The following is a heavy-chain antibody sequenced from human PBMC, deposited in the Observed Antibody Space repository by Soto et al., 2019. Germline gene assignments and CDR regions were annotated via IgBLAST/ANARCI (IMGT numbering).Heavy chain of an antibody. V-gene: IGHV1-69*02. CDR3: AITPGPYSSGP. J-gene: IGHJ5*02. CDR2: IIPILGIA. CDR1: GGTFSSYT. D-gene: IGHD6-25*01. Sequence: QVQLVQSGAEVKKPGSSVKVSCKASGGTFSSYTISWVRQAPGQGLEWMGRIIPILGIANYAQKFQGRVTITADKSTSTAYMELSSWRSEDTAVYYGAITPGPYSSGPWGQGTLVTVSS.